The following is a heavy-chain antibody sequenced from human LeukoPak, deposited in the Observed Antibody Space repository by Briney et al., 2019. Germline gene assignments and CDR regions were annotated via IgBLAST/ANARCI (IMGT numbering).Heavy chain of an antibody. J-gene: IGHJ4*02. D-gene: IGHD1-26*01. V-gene: IGHV4-4*07. Sequence: TASETLSLTCTVSGGSIRSSFWSWIRQPAGKGLQWIGRIYTNGNTNYNPSLKSRITMSADTSKNQFSLKLRSVTAADTAVYYCARAPRGRIVGAASPFDYWGQGTLVTVSS. CDR2: IYTNGNT. CDR1: GGSIRSSF. CDR3: ARAPRGRIVGAASPFDY.